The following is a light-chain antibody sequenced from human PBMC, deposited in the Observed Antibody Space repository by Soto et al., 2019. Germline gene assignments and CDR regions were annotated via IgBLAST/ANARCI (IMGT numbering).Light chain of an antibody. V-gene: IGLV2-14*01. J-gene: IGLJ1*01. CDR3: NSYTSSSTHV. Sequence: QSVLTQPASVSGSPGQSITISCTGSSSDVGGHNLVSWYQQHPGKAPKLIIYEVGSRPSGVSNRFSGSNSGNTASLTISGFQAEDEADYYCNSYTSSSTHVFGTGTKLTVL. CDR1: SSDVGGHNL. CDR2: EVG.